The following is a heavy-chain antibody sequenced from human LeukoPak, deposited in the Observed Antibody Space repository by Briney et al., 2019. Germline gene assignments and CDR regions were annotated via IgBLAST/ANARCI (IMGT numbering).Heavy chain of an antibody. Sequence: GGSLRLSCAASGFTFGNPWVHWVRQAPGKGLVWVSLINADGSTTSYADSVKGRFTISRDNARNTLSLEMNRLTIEDTAVYYCIVVVEPPDSDGFDVWGQGTMITVSS. CDR2: INADGSTT. CDR1: GFTFGNPW. J-gene: IGHJ3*01. D-gene: IGHD1-14*01. V-gene: IGHV3-74*01. CDR3: IVVVEPPDSDGFDV.